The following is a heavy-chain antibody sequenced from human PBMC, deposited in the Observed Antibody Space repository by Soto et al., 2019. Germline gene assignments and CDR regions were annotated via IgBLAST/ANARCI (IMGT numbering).Heavy chain of an antibody. D-gene: IGHD2-21*02. CDR3: VKDPVSGGSGGAWFDY. CDR2: MSVNGGRI. Sequence: HPEGALRRSCAVSGFTFSNYAMTWVGQAPGEGLEWVSLMSVNGGRIVYADSVKGRFTISRDNSKNTLYLQMNSLRLEDTAVYYCVKDPVSGGSGGAWFDYWGPGTLVTVSS. CDR1: GFTFSNYA. V-gene: IGHV3-23*01. J-gene: IGHJ4*02.